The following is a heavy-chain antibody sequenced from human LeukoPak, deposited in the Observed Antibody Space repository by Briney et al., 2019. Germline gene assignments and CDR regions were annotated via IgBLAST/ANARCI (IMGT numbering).Heavy chain of an antibody. Sequence: GSLRLSCAASGFTFSSYSMNWVRQAPGKGLEWVSSISSSSSYIYYADSVKGRFTISRDNAKNSLYLQMDSLRAEDTAVYYCARALWFGELLSYYYYGMDVWGKGTTVTVSS. V-gene: IGHV3-21*01. CDR3: ARALWFGELLSYYYYGMDV. J-gene: IGHJ6*04. CDR1: GFTFSSYS. D-gene: IGHD3-10*01. CDR2: ISSSSSYI.